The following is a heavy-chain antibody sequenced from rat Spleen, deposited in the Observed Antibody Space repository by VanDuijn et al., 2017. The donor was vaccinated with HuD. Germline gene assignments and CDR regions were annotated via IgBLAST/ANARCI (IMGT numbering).Heavy chain of an antibody. V-gene: IGHV5-19*01. CDR3: ATDPINNIGTTEYFDY. CDR2: ISPSGGST. CDR1: GFTFSNYG. D-gene: IGHD1-5*01. Sequence: EVQLVESGGGLVQPGRSLKLSCAASGFTFSNYGMHWIRQAPTKGLEWVASISPSGGSTYYRDSVKGRFTISRDNAKSTLYLQMDSLRSEDTATYYCATDPINNIGTTEYFDYWGQGVMVTVSS. J-gene: IGHJ2*01.